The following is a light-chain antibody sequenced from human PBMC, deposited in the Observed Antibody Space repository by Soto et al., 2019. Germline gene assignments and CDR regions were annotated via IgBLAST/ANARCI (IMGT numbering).Light chain of an antibody. Sequence: EIVLTQSPATLSLSPGERATLSCRASQTVSSSLAWYQQKPGQAPRLLIYEASNRATGIPARFSGSGSGADFTLTISSLEPEDFALYYCQQHINWPPWTIGQGTKVDIK. CDR3: QQHINWPPWT. CDR2: EAS. CDR1: QTVSSS. J-gene: IGKJ1*01. V-gene: IGKV3-11*01.